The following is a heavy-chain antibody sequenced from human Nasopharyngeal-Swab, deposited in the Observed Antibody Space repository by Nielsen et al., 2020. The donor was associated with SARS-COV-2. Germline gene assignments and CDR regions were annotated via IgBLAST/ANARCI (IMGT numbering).Heavy chain of an antibody. D-gene: IGHD2-2*01. V-gene: IGHV4-34*01. CDR2: INHSGST. J-gene: IGHJ3*02. CDR1: GGSFSGYY. CDR3: AREPARVVVPAAKAFDI. Sequence: GSLRLSCAVSGGSFSGYYWRWIRQPPGKGLEWIGEINHSGSTNYNPSLKSRVTISVDTSKNQFSLKLSSVTAADTAVYYCAREPARVVVPAAKAFDIWGQGTMVTVSS.